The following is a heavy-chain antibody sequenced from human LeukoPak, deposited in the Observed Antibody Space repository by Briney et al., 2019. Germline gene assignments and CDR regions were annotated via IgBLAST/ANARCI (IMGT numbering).Heavy chain of an antibody. D-gene: IGHD4-23*01. CDR3: ARSPTVALIDY. J-gene: IGHJ4*02. CDR2: IYYSGST. Sequence: SETLSLTCTVSGDSISSYFWSWMRQPPGKGLEWIGCIYYSGSTKYKPSLKSRVTISVDTSKNQFSLRLGSVTTADTAVYYCARSPTVALIDYWGQGTLVIVSS. V-gene: IGHV4-59*01. CDR1: GDSISSYF.